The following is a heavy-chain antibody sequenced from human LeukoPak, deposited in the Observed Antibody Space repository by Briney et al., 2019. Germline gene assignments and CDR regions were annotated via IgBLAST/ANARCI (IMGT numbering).Heavy chain of an antibody. CDR2: INPGSGVT. D-gene: IGHD2-2*01. J-gene: IGHJ4*02. CDR3: ARDVGEYCSSINCHASDY. Sequence: ASVKVSCKASGYTFTGYYMHWVRQAPGQGLEWMGWINPGSGVTNCAQRFHGRVTMTRDTSISTVYMELSRLRSDDTAVYYCARDVGEYCSSINCHASDYWGQGTLVTVSS. CDR1: GYTFTGYY. V-gene: IGHV1-2*02.